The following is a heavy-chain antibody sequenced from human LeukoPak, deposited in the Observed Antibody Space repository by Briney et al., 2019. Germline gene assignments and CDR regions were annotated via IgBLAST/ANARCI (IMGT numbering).Heavy chain of an antibody. CDR2: IYPGDSDT. CDR1: GYTFSSYW. D-gene: IGHD3-3*01. V-gene: IGHV5-51*01. Sequence: GESLRISCKGSGYTFSSYWIGWVRQMPGKGLEWMGIIYPGDSDTRYSPSLQGQVTISVDTSIGTAYLQWSSLKASDTAIYYCARQNDFRLDYWGQGTLVTVFS. CDR3: ARQNDFRLDY. J-gene: IGHJ4*02.